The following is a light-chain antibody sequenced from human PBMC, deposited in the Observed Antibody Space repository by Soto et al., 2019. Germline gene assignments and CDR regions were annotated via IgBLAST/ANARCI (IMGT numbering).Light chain of an antibody. J-gene: IGKJ5*01. CDR1: QSVSSSY. Sequence: EIVLTQSPGTLSLSPGERATLSCRASQSVSSSYLAWYQQKPAQAPRLLIYGASSRATGTPDRFSGSGSGTDFTLTITSLEPEDFAVYSCQQRSDWPITFGQGTRLEIK. CDR2: GAS. V-gene: IGKV3D-20*02. CDR3: QQRSDWPIT.